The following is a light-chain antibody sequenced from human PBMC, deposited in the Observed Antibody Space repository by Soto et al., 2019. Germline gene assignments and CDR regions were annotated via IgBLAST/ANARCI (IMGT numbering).Light chain of an antibody. Sequence: ETVLTQSPATLSVSPGEGVTLSCRASRSLSSSLAWYQQKPGQVPRLLIYAASTRATDIPARFSGSGSGTEFILTINSLQSEDFAVYFCQQYNSSPLTFGGGTRVEIK. J-gene: IGKJ4*01. CDR3: QQYNSSPLT. CDR2: AAS. V-gene: IGKV3-15*01. CDR1: RSLSSS.